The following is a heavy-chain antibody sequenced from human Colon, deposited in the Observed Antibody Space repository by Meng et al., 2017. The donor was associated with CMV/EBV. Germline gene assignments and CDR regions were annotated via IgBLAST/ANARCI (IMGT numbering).Heavy chain of an antibody. CDR1: GFTVSIST. Sequence: CAASGFTVSISTMSWVRQAPGKGLEWVSDISGSGGSTYYTDSVKGRFTISRDNSKNTLYLQMNSLRAEDTAIYYCAKDVDVLRAFDYWGQGTLVTVSS. D-gene: IGHD2-8*01. V-gene: IGHV3-23*01. J-gene: IGHJ4*02. CDR3: AKDVDVLRAFDY. CDR2: ISGSGGST.